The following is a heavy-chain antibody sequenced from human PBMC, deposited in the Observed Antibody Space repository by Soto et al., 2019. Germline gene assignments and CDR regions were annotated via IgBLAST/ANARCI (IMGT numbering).Heavy chain of an antibody. CDR1: GSSISSGDYY. Sequence: PSETLSLTCTVSGSSISSGDYYWSWIRQPPGKGLEWIGYIYYSGSTYYNPSLKSRVTISVDTSKNQFSLKLSSVTAADTAVYYCARQDHYDILTPSFDPWGQGTLVTVSS. D-gene: IGHD3-9*01. V-gene: IGHV4-30-4*01. CDR2: IYYSGST. J-gene: IGHJ5*02. CDR3: ARQDHYDILTPSFDP.